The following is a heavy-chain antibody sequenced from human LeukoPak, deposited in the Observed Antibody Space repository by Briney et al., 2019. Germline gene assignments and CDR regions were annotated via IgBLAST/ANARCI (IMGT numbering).Heavy chain of an antibody. CDR1: GFTFSSYW. CDR3: ARHPRVYCSSTSCYGGYFDY. CDR2: ISSSSTYI. J-gene: IGHJ4*02. D-gene: IGHD2-2*01. V-gene: IGHV3-21*01. Sequence: GGSLRLSCAASGFTFSSYWMSWVRQPPGKGLEWVSSISSSSTYIYYADSVKGRFTISRDNAKNSLYLQMNSLRAEDTAVYYCARHPRVYCSSTSCYGGYFDYWGQGTLVTVSS.